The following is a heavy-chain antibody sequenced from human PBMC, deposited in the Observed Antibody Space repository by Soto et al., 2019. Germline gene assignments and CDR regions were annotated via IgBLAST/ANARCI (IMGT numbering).Heavy chain of an antibody. D-gene: IGHD3-10*01. CDR3: ARGSYGAGSDY. CDR1: GGSISSGGYS. V-gene: IGHV4-30-2*01. CDR2: VFHSGST. Sequence: QLQLQESGSGLVKPSQTLSLTCVVSGGSISSGGYSWSWIRQPPGKGLEWIGYVFHSGSTYYSPSFKSRGTISIDGSKTQFSLKMTSVTAADTAVYYCARGSYGAGSDYWGQGILVTVSS. J-gene: IGHJ4*02.